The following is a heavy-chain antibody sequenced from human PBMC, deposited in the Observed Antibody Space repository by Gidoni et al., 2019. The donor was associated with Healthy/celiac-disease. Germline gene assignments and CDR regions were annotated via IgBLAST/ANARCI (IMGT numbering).Heavy chain of an antibody. Sequence: EVQLLESGGGLVQPGGSLRLSCAASGFTFISYAMSWVRQAPGKGLEWVSAISGSGGSTYYADSVKGRFTISRDNSKNTLYLQMNSLRAEDTAVYYCAKEGGYCSGGSCYYQYWGQGTLVTVSS. V-gene: IGHV3-23*01. CDR1: GFTFISYA. D-gene: IGHD2-15*01. CDR2: ISGSGGST. J-gene: IGHJ4*02. CDR3: AKEGGYCSGGSCYYQY.